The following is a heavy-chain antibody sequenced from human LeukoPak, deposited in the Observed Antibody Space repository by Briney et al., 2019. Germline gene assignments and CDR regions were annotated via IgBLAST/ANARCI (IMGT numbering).Heavy chain of an antibody. D-gene: IGHD1-26*01. V-gene: IGHV1-46*01. CDR1: GYTFTSYY. Sequence: GASVKVSCKASGYTFTSYYMHWVRQAPGQGLEWMGIINPSGGSTSYAQKFQGRVTMTRDTSTSTVYMELSSLRSEDTAVYYCARELSGSYYESGFDYWGQGTLVTVSS. CDR3: ARELSGSYYESGFDY. J-gene: IGHJ4*02. CDR2: INPSGGST.